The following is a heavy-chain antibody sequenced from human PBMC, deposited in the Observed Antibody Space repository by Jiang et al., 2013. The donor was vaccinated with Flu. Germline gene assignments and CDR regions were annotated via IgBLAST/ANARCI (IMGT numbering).Heavy chain of an antibody. CDR1: GYTFINNN. Sequence: SVKVSCKASGYTFINNNIAWVRQAPGQGLEWMGWISIYSGDTNFAQKLQGRFTMTRDTSTNTAYMELRSLRSDDTAVYYCARSNYLSDAFDVWGQGTMVTVSS. CDR3: ARSNYLSDAFDV. J-gene: IGHJ3*01. CDR2: ISIYSGDT. V-gene: IGHV1-18*01. D-gene: IGHD5-24*01.